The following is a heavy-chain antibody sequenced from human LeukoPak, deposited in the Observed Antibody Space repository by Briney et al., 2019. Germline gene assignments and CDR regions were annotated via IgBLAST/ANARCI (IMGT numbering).Heavy chain of an antibody. J-gene: IGHJ4*02. D-gene: IGHD3-9*01. V-gene: IGHV3-48*03. CDR2: ISSRGGTI. Sequence: GGSLRLSCAASGFTFSTYDMNWVRQAPGKGLEWLSYISSRGGTIYYADSVKGRFTISRDNAKNSLYLQMNSLRAEDTAVYYCARDALAGVDWSNMVDHWGQGTLVTVSS. CDR1: GFTFSTYD. CDR3: ARDALAGVDWSNMVDH.